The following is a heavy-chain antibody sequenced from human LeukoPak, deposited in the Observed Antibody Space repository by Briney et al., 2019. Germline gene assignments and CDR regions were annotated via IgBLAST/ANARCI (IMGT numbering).Heavy chain of an antibody. V-gene: IGHV3-74*01. Sequence: ETLSLTCAVYGGSFSGYYWSWVRQAPGKGLVWVSRINSDGSTTTYADSVKGRFTISRDNARNTLYLQMNSLGAEDTAVYYCARVTWNYVPFDYWGQGTLVTVSS. D-gene: IGHD3-10*02. CDR3: ARVTWNYVPFDY. J-gene: IGHJ4*02. CDR2: INSDGSTT. CDR1: GGSFSGYY.